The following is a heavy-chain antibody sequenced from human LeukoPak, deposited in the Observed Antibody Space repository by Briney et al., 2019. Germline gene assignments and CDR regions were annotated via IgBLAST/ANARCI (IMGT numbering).Heavy chain of an antibody. CDR1: GFTFSSYG. CDR3: ARVLITRTIFGVVIITGHAFDI. CDR2: ISYDGSNK. D-gene: IGHD3-3*01. Sequence: GGSLRLSCAASGFTFSSYGMHWVRQAPGKGLEWVAVISYDGSNKYYADSVKGRFTISRDNSKNTLYLQMNSLRAEDTAVYYCARVLITRTIFGVVIITGHAFDIWGQGTMVTVSS. J-gene: IGHJ3*02. V-gene: IGHV3-30*03.